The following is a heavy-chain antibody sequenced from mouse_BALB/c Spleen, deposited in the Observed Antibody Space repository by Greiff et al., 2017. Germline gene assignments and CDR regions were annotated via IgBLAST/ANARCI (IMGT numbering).Heavy chain of an antibody. CDR1: GYTFTSYN. V-gene: IGHV1-12*01. CDR3: ARRGYGNYLYYFDY. D-gene: IGHD2-10*02. Sequence: QVQLQQPGAELVKPGASVKMSCKASGYTFTSYNMHWVKQTPGQGLEWIGAIYPGNGDTSYNQKFKGKATLTADKSSSTAYMQLSSLTSEDSAVYYCARRGYGNYLYYFDYWGQGTTLTVSS. CDR2: IYPGNGDT. J-gene: IGHJ2*01.